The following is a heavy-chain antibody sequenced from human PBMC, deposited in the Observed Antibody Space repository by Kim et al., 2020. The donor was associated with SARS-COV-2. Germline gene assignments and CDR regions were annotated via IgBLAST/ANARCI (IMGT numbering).Heavy chain of an antibody. V-gene: IGHV3-33*01. D-gene: IGHD2-8*01. Sequence: GGSLRLSCAASGFSFRSYGMHWVRQAPGKRLEWVALIWYDGSNQHYADSVKGRFTASRDNSKNRLYLQMNSLRAEDTAVYYCGRRNGYYFDNWGQGTLVTVSS. CDR1: GFSFRSYG. CDR2: IWYDGSNQ. CDR3: GRRNGYYFDN. J-gene: IGHJ4*02.